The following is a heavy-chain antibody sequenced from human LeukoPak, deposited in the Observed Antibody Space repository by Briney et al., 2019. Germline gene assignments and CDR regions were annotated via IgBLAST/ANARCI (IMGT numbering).Heavy chain of an antibody. Sequence: GGSLRLSCAASGFTFSSYWVNWVRQAPGKGLEWVSYISSTSAGIYYADSVEGRFTVSRDNAKNSLYLQMSSLRAEDTAVYYCARSGTTYYYDSSTRIWGQGTMVTVSS. CDR2: ISSTSAGI. V-gene: IGHV3-48*04. CDR1: GFTFSSYW. CDR3: ARSGTTYYYDSSTRI. J-gene: IGHJ3*02. D-gene: IGHD3-22*01.